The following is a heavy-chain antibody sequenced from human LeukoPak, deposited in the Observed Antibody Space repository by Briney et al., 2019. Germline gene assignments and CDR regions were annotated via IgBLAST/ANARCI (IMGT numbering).Heavy chain of an antibody. CDR1: GYTFTSYG. CDR3: AKDLAAAGYNWFDP. V-gene: IGHV3-30*18. CDR2: ISYDGSNK. J-gene: IGHJ5*02. D-gene: IGHD6-13*01. Sequence: SCKASGYTFTSYGMHWVRQAPGKGLEWVAVISYDGSNKYYADSVKGRFTISRDNSKNTLYLQMNSLRAEDTAVYYCAKDLAAAGYNWFDPWGQGTLVTVSS.